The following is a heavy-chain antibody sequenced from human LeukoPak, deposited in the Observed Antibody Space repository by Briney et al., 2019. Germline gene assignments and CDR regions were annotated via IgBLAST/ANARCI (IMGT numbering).Heavy chain of an antibody. D-gene: IGHD4-17*01. V-gene: IGHV3-48*03. Sequence: GGSLRLFCATSGFIFSDYEMNWVRQAPGKGLEWVSYISSSGRTIFYADSVKGRFTISRDSAKNSLYLQMNSLRDEDTAVYYCARDGRTYGDAFDIWGRGTMVTVSS. J-gene: IGHJ3*02. CDR2: ISSSGRTI. CDR3: ARDGRTYGDAFDI. CDR1: GFIFSDYE.